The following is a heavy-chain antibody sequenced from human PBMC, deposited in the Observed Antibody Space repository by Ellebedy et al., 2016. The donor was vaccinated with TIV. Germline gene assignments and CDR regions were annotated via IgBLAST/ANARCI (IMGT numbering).Heavy chain of an antibody. CDR3: ARGSDTNGFYSRFDY. D-gene: IGHD3-22*01. V-gene: IGHV4-59*02. CDR1: GGSVSMYY. Sequence: SETLSLXXSVPGGSVSMYYWSWIRQPPGKGLEWIGNVYYSGTTDCSPSLKSRLTMSVDTSKNQFSLKLSSVTAADTAVYYCARGSDTNGFYSRFDYWGQGTLVTVSS. J-gene: IGHJ4*02. CDR2: VYYSGTT.